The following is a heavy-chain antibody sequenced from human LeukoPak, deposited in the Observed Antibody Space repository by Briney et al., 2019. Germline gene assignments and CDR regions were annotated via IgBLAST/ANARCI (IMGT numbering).Heavy chain of an antibody. D-gene: IGHD4-17*01. CDR2: IYTSGST. V-gene: IGHV4-61*02. CDR1: GGSISSGSYY. J-gene: IGHJ4*02. CDR3: ARVDYGDSLDY. Sequence: SQTLSLTCTVSGGSISSGSYYWSWIRQPAGKGLEWIGRIYTSGSTNYNPSLKSRVTMSVDTSKNQFSLKLSSVTAADTAVYYCARVDYGDSLDYWGQGTLVTVSS.